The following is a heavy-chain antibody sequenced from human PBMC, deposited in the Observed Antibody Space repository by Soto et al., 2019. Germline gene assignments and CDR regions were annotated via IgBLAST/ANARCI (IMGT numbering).Heavy chain of an antibody. J-gene: IGHJ3*02. V-gene: IGHV1-69*05. D-gene: IGHD2-2*02. CDR1: GGTFSSYA. CDR2: ISPIFGTA. CDR3: ARQAGWDAPVSAAISNAFDI. Sequence: SVKVSCKASGGTFSSYAISWVRQAPGQGLEWMGGISPIFGTANYAQKFQGRVTITTDASTSTAYMELSSLRSDDTAVYYCARQAGWDAPVSAAISNAFDIWGQGTMVTVPS.